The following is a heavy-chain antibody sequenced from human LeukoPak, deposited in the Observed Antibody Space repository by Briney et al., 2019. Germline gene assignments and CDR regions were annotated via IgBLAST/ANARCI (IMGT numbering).Heavy chain of an antibody. CDR3: ARGGTTLAY. CDR1: GFTFSSYG. D-gene: IGHD4-11*01. Sequence: PGRSLRLSCAASGFTFSSYGMHWVRQAPGKGLEWVAVISYDGSNKYYADSVKGRFTISRDNSKNTLYLQMNSLRAEDTAVYYCARGGTTLAYWGQGTLVTVSS. J-gene: IGHJ4*02. V-gene: IGHV3-30*03. CDR2: ISYDGSNK.